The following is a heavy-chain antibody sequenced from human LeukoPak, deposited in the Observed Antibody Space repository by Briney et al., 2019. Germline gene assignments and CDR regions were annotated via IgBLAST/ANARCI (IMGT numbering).Heavy chain of an antibody. CDR1: GFTFSSSW. CDR2: TNGDGSST. V-gene: IGHV3-74*03. CDR3: ARAVLLWVGESNDY. D-gene: IGHD3-10*01. Sequence: GGSLRLSCAAPGFTFSSSWMHWVRPAPGEGLVWVARTNGDGSSTTYGESVQGRVSISRDNAKKALYLQMNSLRAEDTAVYYCARAVLLWVGESNDYWGQGALVTVSS. J-gene: IGHJ4*02.